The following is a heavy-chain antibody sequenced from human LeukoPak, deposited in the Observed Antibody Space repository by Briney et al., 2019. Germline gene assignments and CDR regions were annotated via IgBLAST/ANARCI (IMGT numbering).Heavy chain of an antibody. CDR3: ARGAYAGDY. D-gene: IGHD3-16*01. Sequence: PSETLSLTCTVSGGSISTFYWSWIRQPPGKGLEWIGYIYYSGSTNYNPSLKSRVTISVDTSKNQFSLKLSSVTAADTAVYYCARGAYAGDYWGQGTLVTISS. J-gene: IGHJ4*02. V-gene: IGHV4-59*01. CDR2: IYYSGST. CDR1: GGSISTFY.